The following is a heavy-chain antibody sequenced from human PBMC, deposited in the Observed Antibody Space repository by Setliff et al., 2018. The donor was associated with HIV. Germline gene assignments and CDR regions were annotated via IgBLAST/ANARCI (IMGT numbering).Heavy chain of an antibody. D-gene: IGHD4-17*01. CDR2: IIPTFTRA. CDR1: GGTFGRFG. V-gene: IGHV1-69*05. Sequence: SVKVSCKASGGTFGRFGISWVRQAPGQGLEWMGGIIPTFTRANYAQKFQARVIITTDKSTSTAFMELTSLTSEDTAIYYCARSVHSLYGDYATYFDPWGQGTQVTVSS. J-gene: IGHJ5*02. CDR3: ARSVHSLYGDYATYFDP.